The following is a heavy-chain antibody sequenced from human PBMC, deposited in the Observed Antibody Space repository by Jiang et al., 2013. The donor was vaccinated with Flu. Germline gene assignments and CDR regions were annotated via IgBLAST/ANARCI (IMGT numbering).Heavy chain of an antibody. CDR1: GYTFTTYA. V-gene: IGHV1-3*04. D-gene: IGHD3-10*01. J-gene: IGHJ4*02. Sequence: SVKVSCKASGYTFTTYAMHWVRQAPGQRLEWMGWINTGNGNTKYSQKFQGRVTITRDTSASTAYMELSSLRSEDTAVYYCARPYGSGSYYGYWGQGTLVTVSS. CDR2: INTGNGNT. CDR3: ARPYGSGSYYGY.